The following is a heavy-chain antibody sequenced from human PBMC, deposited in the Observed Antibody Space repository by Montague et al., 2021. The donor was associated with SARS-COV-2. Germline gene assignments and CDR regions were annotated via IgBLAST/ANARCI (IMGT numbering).Heavy chain of an antibody. CDR2: ISRSSSYI. V-gene: IGHV3-21*01. Sequence: SLRLSCAASGLTFSSYSMNWVRQAPGKGLEWVSSISRSSSYIYYADSVKGRFTISRDNSKNTLYLQMNSLRTEDTAVYYCAKDWWIKIAAPEYFDYWGQGTLVTVSS. CDR3: AKDWWIKIAAPEYFDY. CDR1: GLTFSSYS. D-gene: IGHD6-25*01. J-gene: IGHJ4*02.